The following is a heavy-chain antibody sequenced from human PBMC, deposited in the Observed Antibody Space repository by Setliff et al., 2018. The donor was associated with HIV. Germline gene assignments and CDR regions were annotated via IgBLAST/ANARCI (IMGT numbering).Heavy chain of an antibody. CDR3: ARDGPIAAAGTEGLWFDP. CDR1: GGTFSSYA. Sequence: SVKVSCKASGGTFSSYAISWVRQAPGQGLEWMGGIIPIFGTANYAQKFQGRVTITADESTSTAYMELSSLRSEDTAVHYCARDGPIAAAGTEGLWFDPWGQGTLVTVSS. CDR2: IIPIFGTA. V-gene: IGHV1-69*13. D-gene: IGHD6-13*01. J-gene: IGHJ5*02.